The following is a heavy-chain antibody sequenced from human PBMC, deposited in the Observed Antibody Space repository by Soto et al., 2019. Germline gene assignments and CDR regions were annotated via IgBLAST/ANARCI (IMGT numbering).Heavy chain of an antibody. CDR1: GFTFTSSA. D-gene: IGHD2-15*01. CDR2: IVVGSSNT. CDR3: AAILGYCSGGSCYSGPFYGMDV. V-gene: IGHV1-58*01. J-gene: IGHJ6*02. Sequence: SVKVSCKASGFTFTSSAVQLVRQARGERLEWIGWIVVGSSNTKYAQKFQERVTITRDLSTSTAYMELSSLRSEGTAVYYCAAILGYCSGGSCYSGPFYGMDVWGQGTTVTVS.